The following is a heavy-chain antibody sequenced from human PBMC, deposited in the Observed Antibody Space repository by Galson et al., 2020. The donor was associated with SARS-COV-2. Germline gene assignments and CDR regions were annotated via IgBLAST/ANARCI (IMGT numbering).Heavy chain of an antibody. CDR1: GGSFSGYY. D-gene: IGHD3-10*01. V-gene: IGHV4-34*01. Sequence: SETLSLTCAVYGGSFSGYYWSWIRQPPGKGLEWIGEINHSGSTNYNPCLKSRVTISVDTSKNQFSLKLSSVTAADTAVYYCAVWGDYNWFDPWGQGTLVTVSS. CDR3: AVWGDYNWFDP. J-gene: IGHJ5*02. CDR2: INHSGST.